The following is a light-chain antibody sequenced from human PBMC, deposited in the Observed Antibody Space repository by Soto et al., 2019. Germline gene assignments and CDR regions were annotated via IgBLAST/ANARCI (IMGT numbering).Light chain of an antibody. J-gene: IGLJ1*01. CDR3: CSYAGRSPYV. CDR2: DVS. V-gene: IGLV2-11*01. Sequence: QSALTQPRSVSGSPGQSVTISCTGTSSDVGGYNYVSWYQQHPGKAPKLMIYDVSKRPSGVPDRFSGSKSGNTASLTISGPQAEDEPDYYCCSYAGRSPYVFETGTTVTVL. CDR1: SSDVGGYNY.